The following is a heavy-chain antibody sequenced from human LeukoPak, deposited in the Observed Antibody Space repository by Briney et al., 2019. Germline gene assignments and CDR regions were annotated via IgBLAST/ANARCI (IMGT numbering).Heavy chain of an antibody. J-gene: IGHJ1*01. CDR1: GFTFSKVW. CDR3: TTDLSELDDSGYYAKYFHH. D-gene: IGHD3-22*01. Sequence: GLSLRLSCAASGFTFSKVWMSWVRQAPGKGLEWVGRITSKTDGGTIDYAAPVKGRFTISRDDSKDTLFLQMNSLKTEDTAVYYCTTDLSELDDSGYYAKYFHHWGQGTLVSVSS. V-gene: IGHV3-15*01. CDR2: ITSKTDGGTI.